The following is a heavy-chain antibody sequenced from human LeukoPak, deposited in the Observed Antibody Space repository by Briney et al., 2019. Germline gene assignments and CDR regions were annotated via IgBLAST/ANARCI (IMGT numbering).Heavy chain of an antibody. Sequence: ASVKVSCKASGYTFTSYDINWVRQATGQGLEWMGWMNPNSGNTGYAQKFQGRVTMTRNTSISTAYMELSSLRSEDTAVYYCARSSYDFWSGYYTPVRFDPWGQGTLVTVSS. V-gene: IGHV1-8*01. CDR1: GYTFTSYD. J-gene: IGHJ5*02. CDR3: ARSSYDFWSGYYTPVRFDP. CDR2: MNPNSGNT. D-gene: IGHD3-3*01.